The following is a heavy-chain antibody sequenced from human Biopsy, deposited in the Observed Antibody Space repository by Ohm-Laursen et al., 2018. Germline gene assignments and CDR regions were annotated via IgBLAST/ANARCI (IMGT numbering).Heavy chain of an antibody. Sequence: SETLSLTCTVSGGSVSDSSHFWSWIRQPPGKGLEWIGDVYYSGTTNYNPSLKSRLTISVDTSKNQFSLNLNSVTAADTAVYFCARDVKRYCSGTSCYSGYFGMDVWGQGTTVTVS. CDR1: GGSVSDSSHF. CDR2: VYYSGTT. D-gene: IGHD2-2*01. J-gene: IGHJ6*02. CDR3: ARDVKRYCSGTSCYSGYFGMDV. V-gene: IGHV4-61*01.